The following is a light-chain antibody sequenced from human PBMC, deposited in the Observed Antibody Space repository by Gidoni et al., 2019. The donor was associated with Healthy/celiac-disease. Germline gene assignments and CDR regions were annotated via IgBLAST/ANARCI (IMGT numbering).Light chain of an antibody. Sequence: DIQMTQSPSSLSASVGDRVTITCRAIQSISSYLNWYHQKPGKAPQLLIYAASSLQSGVPSRFSGSGSGTDFTLTISSWQPEDFATYYCQQSYSTPRTFGQXTKVEIK. V-gene: IGKV1-39*01. CDR1: QSISSY. J-gene: IGKJ1*01. CDR2: AAS. CDR3: QQSYSTPRT.